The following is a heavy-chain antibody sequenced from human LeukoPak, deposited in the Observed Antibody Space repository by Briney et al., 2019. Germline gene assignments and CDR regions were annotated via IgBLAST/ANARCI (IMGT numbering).Heavy chain of an antibody. CDR2: IYTSGST. J-gene: IGHJ3*02. V-gene: IGHV4-4*07. D-gene: IGHD4-17*01. CDR1: GGSISSYY. CDR3: AKGAYDDYGDYDAFDI. Sequence: SETLSLTCTVSGGSISSYYWSLIRQPAGKGLEWIGRIYTSGSTNYNPSLKSRVTMSVDTSKNQFSLKLSSVTAADTAVYYCAKGAYDDYGDYDAFDIWGQGTMVTVSS.